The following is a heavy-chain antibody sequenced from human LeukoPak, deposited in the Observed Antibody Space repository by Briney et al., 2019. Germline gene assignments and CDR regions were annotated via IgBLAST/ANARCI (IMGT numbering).Heavy chain of an antibody. D-gene: IGHD4-11*01. CDR2: IYYSGST. CDR3: AKDASTTLTTGWYFDV. J-gene: IGHJ2*01. Sequence: SETLSLTCTVSGYSISSGYQWGWIRQPPGKGLEWIGSIYYSGSTYYNPSLKSRVTISVDTSKNQFSLKLSSVTAADTAVYYCAKDASTTLTTGWYFDVWGRGTLVTVSS. V-gene: IGHV4-38-2*02. CDR1: GYSISSGYQ.